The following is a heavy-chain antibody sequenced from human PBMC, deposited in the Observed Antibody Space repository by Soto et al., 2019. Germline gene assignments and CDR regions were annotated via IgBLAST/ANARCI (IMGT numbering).Heavy chain of an antibody. Sequence: SETLSLTCTVSGGSISSGDYYWSWIRQPPGKGLEWIGYIYYSGSTYYNPSLKSRVTISVDTSKNQFSLKLSSVTAADTAVYYCARSPIRDYDFWSGYSSYYCDYWGQGTLVTVSS. J-gene: IGHJ4*02. D-gene: IGHD3-3*01. V-gene: IGHV4-30-4*01. CDR2: IYYSGST. CDR1: GGSISSGDYY. CDR3: ARSPIRDYDFWSGYSSYYCDY.